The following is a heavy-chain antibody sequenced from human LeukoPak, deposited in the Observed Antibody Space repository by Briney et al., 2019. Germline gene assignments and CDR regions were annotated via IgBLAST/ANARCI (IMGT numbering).Heavy chain of an antibody. CDR2: ISWNSGSI. CDR1: GFTFDEYA. CDR3: AKDLGPMVRGVTEN. J-gene: IGHJ4*02. Sequence: GRPLRLSCAASGFTFDEYAMHWVRQAPGKGLDWGSGISWNSGSIGYWDSVKGRFTISRDIAKNTLYLRMNSLRAEDTALYYCAKDLGPMVRGVTENWGQGTLVTVSS. D-gene: IGHD3-10*01. V-gene: IGHV3-9*01.